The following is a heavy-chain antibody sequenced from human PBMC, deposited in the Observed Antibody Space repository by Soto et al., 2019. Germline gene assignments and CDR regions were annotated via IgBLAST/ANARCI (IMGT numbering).Heavy chain of an antibody. D-gene: IGHD4-17*01. V-gene: IGHV4-39*01. J-gene: IGHJ6*02. CDR1: GGSISSSSYY. Sequence: SETLSLTCTVSGGSISSSSYYWGWIRQPPGKGLEWIGSIYYSGSTYYNPSLKSRVTISVGTSKNQFSLKLSSVTAADTAVYYCARQELGDYGDYFSYYYYGMDVWGQGTTVTVSS. CDR2: IYYSGST. CDR3: ARQELGDYGDYFSYYYYGMDV.